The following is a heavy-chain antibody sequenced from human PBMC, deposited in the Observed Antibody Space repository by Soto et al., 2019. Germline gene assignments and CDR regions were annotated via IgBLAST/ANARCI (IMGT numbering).Heavy chain of an antibody. V-gene: IGHV3-72*01. Sequence: EVQLVESGGGLVQPGGSLRLSCAASGFIFSDHYMDWVRRAPGKGLEWVGRIRNKVNSYTTEYAASGKGRFNISRDDSKNSLYLQMNSLKTEDTAVYYCARHIPYHGKDVWGQGTTVTVSS. J-gene: IGHJ6*02. D-gene: IGHD2-21*01. CDR1: GFIFSDHY. CDR3: ARHIPYHGKDV. CDR2: IRNKVNSYTT.